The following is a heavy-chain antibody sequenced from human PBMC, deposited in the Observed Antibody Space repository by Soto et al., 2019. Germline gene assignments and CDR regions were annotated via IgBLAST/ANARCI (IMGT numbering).Heavy chain of an antibody. D-gene: IGHD2-8*01. CDR2: IKQDESKK. Sequence: GGSLRLSCAASGFIFSNNWMSWVRQGPGKELEWVANIKQDESKKNYAASVKGRFTISRDNGKNLLYLQMDSLRAEDTAVYYCAGDVGNGWFDSWGQGTQVTVSS. J-gene: IGHJ5*01. CDR3: AGDVGNGWFDS. CDR1: GFIFSNNW. V-gene: IGHV3-7*05.